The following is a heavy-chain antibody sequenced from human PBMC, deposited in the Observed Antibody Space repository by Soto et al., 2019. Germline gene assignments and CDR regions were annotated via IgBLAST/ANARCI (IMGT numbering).Heavy chain of an antibody. CDR1: GYTFTSYG. J-gene: IGHJ3*02. CDR2: ISAYNGNT. V-gene: IGHV1-18*01. Sequence: ASVKVSCKASGYTFTSYGISWVRQAPGQGLEWMGWISAYNGNTNYAQKLQGRVTMTTDTSTSTAYMELRSLRSDDTALYYCARDIVVVVAADAFDIWGQGTMVTVSS. D-gene: IGHD2-15*01. CDR3: ARDIVVVVAADAFDI.